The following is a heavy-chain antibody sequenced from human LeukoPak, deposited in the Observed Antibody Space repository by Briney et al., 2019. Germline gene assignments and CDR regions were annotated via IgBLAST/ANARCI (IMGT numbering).Heavy chain of an antibody. CDR2: INWSSGRI. D-gene: IGHD5-12*01. CDR1: GFTFQQYA. CDR3: AKDKAPLYSGYDWGLDF. V-gene: IGHV3-9*01. Sequence: GGSLRLSCAASGFTFQQYAIHWVRQVPGKGLEWVSGINWSSGRIGYADSVKGRFTISRDNAKNSVFLQMNSLRAEDTALYYCAKDKAPLYSGYDWGLDFWGQGTLVTVSS. J-gene: IGHJ4*02.